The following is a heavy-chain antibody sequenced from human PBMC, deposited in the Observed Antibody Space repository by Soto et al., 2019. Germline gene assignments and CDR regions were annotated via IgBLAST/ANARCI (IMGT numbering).Heavy chain of an antibody. CDR2: IYYSGST. CDR3: ARGVAI. D-gene: IGHD2-15*01. V-gene: IGHV4-31*03. J-gene: IGHJ3*02. Sequence: SETLSLTCTVSGGSISSGGYFWSWIRQHPGKGLEWIGSIYYSGSTYCNPSLKSRITISVDTSKNQFSLKLSSATAADTAVYYCARGVAIWGQGTMVTVSS. CDR1: GGSISSGGYF.